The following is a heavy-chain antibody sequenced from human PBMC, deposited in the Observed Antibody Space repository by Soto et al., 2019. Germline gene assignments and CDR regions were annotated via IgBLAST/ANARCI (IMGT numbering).Heavy chain of an antibody. Sequence: PSETLSLTCAVYGGSFSGYYWSWIRQPPGKGLEWIGEINHSGSTNYNPSLKSRVTISVDTSKNQFSLKLSSVTAADTAVYYCAGRSMVRGVIYDYWGQGTLVTVPS. D-gene: IGHD3-10*01. CDR3: AGRSMVRGVIYDY. CDR2: INHSGST. J-gene: IGHJ4*02. V-gene: IGHV4-34*01. CDR1: GGSFSGYY.